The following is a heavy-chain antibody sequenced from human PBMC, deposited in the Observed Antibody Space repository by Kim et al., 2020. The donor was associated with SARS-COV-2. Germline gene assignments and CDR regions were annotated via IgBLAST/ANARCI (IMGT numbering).Heavy chain of an antibody. Sequence: SVKVSCKASGGTFSSYAISWVRQAPGQGLEWMGGIIPIFGTANYAQKFQGRVTITADESTSTAYMELSSLRSEDTAVYYCARIVVVTAQSLDTFDYWGQGTLVTVSS. D-gene: IGHD2-21*02. CDR3: ARIVVVTAQSLDTFDY. CDR1: GGTFSSYA. J-gene: IGHJ4*02. CDR2: IIPIFGTA. V-gene: IGHV1-69*13.